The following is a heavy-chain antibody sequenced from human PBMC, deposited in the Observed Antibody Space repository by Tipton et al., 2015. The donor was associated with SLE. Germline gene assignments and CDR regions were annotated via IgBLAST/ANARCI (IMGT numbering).Heavy chain of an antibody. CDR1: GFSFSDYA. J-gene: IGHJ6*02. CDR2: IWYDGSNK. D-gene: IGHD4-11*01. V-gene: IGHV3-33*01. Sequence: SLRLSCAASGFSFSDYAMHWVCQAPGKGLEWVAVIWYDGSNKYYADSVKGRFTISRDNSKNTLYLQMNSLRAEDTAVYYCTRESVTYYYYYGMDVWGQGTTVTVSS. CDR3: TRESVTYYYYYGMDV.